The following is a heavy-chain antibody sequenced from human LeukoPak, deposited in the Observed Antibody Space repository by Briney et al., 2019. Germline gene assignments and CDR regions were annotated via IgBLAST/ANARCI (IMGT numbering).Heavy chain of an antibody. Sequence: GGSLRLSCAASGFTFSSYAMHWVRQAPGKGLEWVAVISYDGSNKYYANYVKGRFTISRDNSKNTLYLQMNSLRAEDTAVYYCARADIVVVPAAIMAGFFDYWGQGTLVTVSS. CDR3: ARADIVVVPAAIMAGFFDY. D-gene: IGHD2-2*02. CDR1: GFTFSSYA. V-gene: IGHV3-30*04. CDR2: ISYDGSNK. J-gene: IGHJ4*02.